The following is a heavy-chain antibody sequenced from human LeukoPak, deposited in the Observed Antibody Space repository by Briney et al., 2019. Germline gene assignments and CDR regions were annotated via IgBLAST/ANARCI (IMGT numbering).Heavy chain of an antibody. CDR2: INHSGST. V-gene: IGHV4-34*01. Sequence: SESLSLTCAVYGGSFSGYYWTWIRQPPGKGLEWIGEINHSGSTNYNPSLKSRVTISVDTSKNQFSLKLSSVTAADTAVYYRARGPRPHWYFDLWGRGTLVTVSS. J-gene: IGHJ2*01. CDR1: GGSFSGYY. CDR3: ARGPRPHWYFDL.